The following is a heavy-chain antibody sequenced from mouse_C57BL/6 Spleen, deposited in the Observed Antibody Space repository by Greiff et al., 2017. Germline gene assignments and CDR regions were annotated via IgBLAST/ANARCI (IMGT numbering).Heavy chain of an antibody. J-gene: IGHJ2*01. CDR3: ARDYYYGTLYYFDY. Sequence: VQLQQSGAELARPGASVKLSCKASGYTFTSYGISWVKQRTGQGLEWIGEVYPRSGNTYYNEKFKGKATLTADKSSSTAYMELRSLTSEDSAVYFCARDYYYGTLYYFDYWGQGTTLTVAS. CDR1: GYTFTSYG. D-gene: IGHD1-1*01. V-gene: IGHV1-81*01. CDR2: VYPRSGNT.